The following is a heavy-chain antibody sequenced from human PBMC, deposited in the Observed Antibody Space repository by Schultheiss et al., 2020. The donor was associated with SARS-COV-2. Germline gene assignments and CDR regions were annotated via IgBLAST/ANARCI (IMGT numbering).Heavy chain of an antibody. Sequence: SETLSLTCTVSGGSISSGGYYWSWIRQHPGKGLEWIGYIYHSGSTYYNPSLKSRVTISVDRSKNQFSLKLSSVTAADTAVYYCARDLGCSGGSCYSGWFDPWGQGTLVTVSS. J-gene: IGHJ5*02. CDR2: IYHSGST. CDR3: ARDLGCSGGSCYSGWFDP. V-gene: IGHV4-30-2*01. D-gene: IGHD2-15*01. CDR1: GGSISSGGYY.